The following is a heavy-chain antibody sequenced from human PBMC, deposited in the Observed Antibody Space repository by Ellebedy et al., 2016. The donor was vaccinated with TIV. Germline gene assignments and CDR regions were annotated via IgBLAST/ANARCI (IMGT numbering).Heavy chain of an antibody. CDR2: VSDSGTT. V-gene: IGHV4-59*01. Sequence: PSETLSLTCTISGGSINYYYWSWIRQPPGKGLEWIGYVSDSGTTNYNPSLKSRVTMSVGTSNNQFSLKLSSVTAADTAVYYCARDPGLGYFDLWGQGTRVTVSS. CDR1: GGSINYYY. D-gene: IGHD3-10*01. J-gene: IGHJ4*02. CDR3: ARDPGLGYFDL.